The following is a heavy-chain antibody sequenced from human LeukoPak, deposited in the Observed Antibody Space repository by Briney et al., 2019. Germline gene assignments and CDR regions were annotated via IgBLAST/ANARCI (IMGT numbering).Heavy chain of an antibody. Sequence: GGSLRLSCAASGFTFSSYSMNWVRQAPGKGLEWVSYISSSSSTIYYADSVKGRFTISRDNAKNSLYLQMNSLRAEDTAVYYCARVAPSYYYDSSGYYVRDHYYFDYWGQGTLVTVSS. CDR2: ISSSSSTI. D-gene: IGHD3-22*01. CDR3: ARVAPSYYYDSSGYYVRDHYYFDY. CDR1: GFTFSSYS. V-gene: IGHV3-48*04. J-gene: IGHJ4*02.